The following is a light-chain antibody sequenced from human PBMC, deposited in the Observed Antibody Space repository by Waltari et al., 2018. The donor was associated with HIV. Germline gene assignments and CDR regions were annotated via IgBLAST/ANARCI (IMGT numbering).Light chain of an antibody. CDR1: SSDVGAYNL. Sequence: QSALTQLASVSGSPGQSITISCTGTSSDVGAYNLVSWYQQPPNKAPKLMIFEVTTRPSGVSDRFSGSRSGNTASLTISGLQTEDEGDYYCCSYTGTGIVFGGGTKLTVL. CDR3: CSYTGTGIV. CDR2: EVT. J-gene: IGLJ2*01. V-gene: IGLV2-23*02.